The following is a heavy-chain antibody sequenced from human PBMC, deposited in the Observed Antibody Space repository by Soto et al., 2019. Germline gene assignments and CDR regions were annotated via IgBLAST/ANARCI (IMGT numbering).Heavy chain of an antibody. Sequence: QVQLLQSGAEVKKPGASVKVSCKASGYTFTNYGITWVRQAPGQGLEWMGWISAYNGNTHYTQRLQGRVTMTTDTSTSTAYMELRGLRSDDTAVYYWARVRQLVGYFYYYMDVWGKGTTVTGSS. CDR2: ISAYNGNT. J-gene: IGHJ6*03. V-gene: IGHV1-18*01. CDR3: ARVRQLVGYFYYYMDV. CDR1: GYTFTNYG. D-gene: IGHD6-6*01.